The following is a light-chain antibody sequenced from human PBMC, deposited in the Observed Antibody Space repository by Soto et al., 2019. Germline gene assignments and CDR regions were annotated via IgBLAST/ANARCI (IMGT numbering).Light chain of an antibody. V-gene: IGLV2-14*01. Sequence: QSALTQPPSVSGSPGQSITISCTGTSSDVGGYKFVSWYQHHPGKAPKLMIYEVNNRPSGVSNRFSGSKSGNTASLTISGLQPEDEADYYCLSYTSANTRVFGGGTKLTVL. CDR2: EVN. CDR3: LSYTSANTRV. CDR1: SSDVGGYKF. J-gene: IGLJ3*02.